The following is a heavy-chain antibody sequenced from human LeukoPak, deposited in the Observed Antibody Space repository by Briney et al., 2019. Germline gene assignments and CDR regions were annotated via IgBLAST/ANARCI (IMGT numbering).Heavy chain of an antibody. CDR3: AVYYYDSRGYLFDY. CDR2: IYASGST. D-gene: IGHD3-22*01. V-gene: IGHV4-61*02. CDR1: GGSISSGNYY. Sequence: PSETLSLTCTVSGGSISSGNYYWSWIRQPAGKGLEWIGRIYASGSTNYNPSPKSRVTISVDTSKNQFSLKLSSVTAADTAVYYCAVYYYDSRGYLFDYWGQGTLVTVSS. J-gene: IGHJ4*02.